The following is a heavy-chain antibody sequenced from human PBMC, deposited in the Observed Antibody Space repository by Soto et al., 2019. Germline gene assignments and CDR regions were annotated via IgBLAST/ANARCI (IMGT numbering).Heavy chain of an antibody. CDR1: GGSISSGGYY. J-gene: IGHJ6*02. V-gene: IGHV4-31*03. Sequence: PSETLSLTCTVSGGSISSGGYYWSWIRQHPGKGLEWIGYIYYSGSTYYNPSLKSRVTISVDTSKNQFPLKLSSVTAADTAVYYCARGNSVNFYYNYYGMDVWGQGTTVTVSS. CDR3: ARGNSVNFYYNYYGMDV. D-gene: IGHD1-7*01. CDR2: IYYSGST.